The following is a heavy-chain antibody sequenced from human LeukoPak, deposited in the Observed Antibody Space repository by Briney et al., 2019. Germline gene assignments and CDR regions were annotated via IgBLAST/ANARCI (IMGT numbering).Heavy chain of an antibody. CDR1: GGAINNFY. Sequence: SETLSLTCTVSGGAINNFYWSWIRQPPGKGLEWIGYIFYSGSTNYNPSLKSRVTISVDTSKNQFSLKLSSLTAADTAIYYCARYTCPNGACRGFDHWGQGTLVTVSS. V-gene: IGHV4-59*01. CDR2: IFYSGST. D-gene: IGHD2-8*01. J-gene: IGHJ4*02. CDR3: ARYTCPNGACRGFDH.